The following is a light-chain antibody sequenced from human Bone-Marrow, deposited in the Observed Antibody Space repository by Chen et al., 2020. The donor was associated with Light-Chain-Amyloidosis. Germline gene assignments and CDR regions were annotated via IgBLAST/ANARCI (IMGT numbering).Light chain of an antibody. Sequence: NFMLTQPHSVSESPGKTVIISCTRSSGSIATNYVQWYQQRPGSYPTTVIYEDDQSPSGVPDRFSGSIDGSSNSASLTISGLKTGDASDYYSQAYQGSSQGMFGGGTKLTVL. CDR1: SGSIATNY. J-gene: IGLJ3*02. CDR2: EDD. V-gene: IGLV6-57*01. CDR3: QAYQGSSQGM.